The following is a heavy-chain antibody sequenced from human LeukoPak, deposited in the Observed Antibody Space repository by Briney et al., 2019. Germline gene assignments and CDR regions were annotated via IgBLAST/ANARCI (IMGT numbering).Heavy chain of an antibody. J-gene: IGHJ6*03. V-gene: IGHV3-23*01. CDR2: ISGSGGST. Sequence: PGGSLRLSCAASGFTFSSYAMSWVRQAPGKGLEWVSAISGSGGSTYYADSVKGRFTISRDNSKNTLYLQMNSLRAEDTAVYYCAKDEVSNHRYYYYYMDVWGKGTTVTVSS. CDR3: AKDEVSNHRYYYYYMDV. CDR1: GFTFSSYA. D-gene: IGHD4-11*01.